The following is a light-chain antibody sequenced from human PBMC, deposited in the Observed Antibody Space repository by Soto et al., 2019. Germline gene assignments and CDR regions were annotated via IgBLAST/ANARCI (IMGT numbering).Light chain of an antibody. CDR1: QSISSW. V-gene: IGKV1-5*01. Sequence: DIHRTQFASTLSASIRDRVTITSRASQSISSWLAWYQQKPGKGPKLLIYDASNLERGVPSRFSGSGFGTELTVYINRLQSRHSATSSFPQYNCDSTFGLGTKVDIK. CDR3: PQYNCDST. J-gene: IGKJ1*01. CDR2: DAS.